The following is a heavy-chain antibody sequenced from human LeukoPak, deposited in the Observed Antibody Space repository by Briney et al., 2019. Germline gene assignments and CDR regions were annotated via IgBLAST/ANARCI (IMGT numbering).Heavy chain of an antibody. D-gene: IGHD2-8*01. J-gene: IGHJ3*01. CDR3: AKDSFSYNGVFDALDV. CDR2: TAPA. Sequence: GGSLRLSCAASGFTVSSNYMSWVRQAPGKGLEWVSSTAPAHYADSVKGRFTISRDDSKNTLFLQMNSLRAEDTAIYYCAKDSFSYNGVFDALDVWGHGTMVTVSS. CDR1: GFTVSSNY. V-gene: IGHV3-53*01.